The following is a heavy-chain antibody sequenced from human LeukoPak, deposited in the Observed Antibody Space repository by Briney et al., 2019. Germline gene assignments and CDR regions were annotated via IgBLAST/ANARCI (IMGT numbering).Heavy chain of an antibody. V-gene: IGHV3-48*04. CDR1: GFTFSSYS. CDR2: ISSSSSTI. Sequence: GGSLRLSCAASGFTFSSYSMNWVRQAPGKGLEWVSYISSSSSTICYADSVKGRFTISRDNAKNSLYLQMNSLRAEDTAVYYCARAIVATINPFDYWGQGTLVTVSS. CDR3: ARAIVATINPFDY. J-gene: IGHJ4*02. D-gene: IGHD5-12*01.